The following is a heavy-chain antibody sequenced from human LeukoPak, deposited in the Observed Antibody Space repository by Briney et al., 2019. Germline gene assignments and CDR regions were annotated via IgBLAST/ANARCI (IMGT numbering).Heavy chain of an antibody. CDR3: AKGDFLQYSGSYPFDY. CDR1: KFTFTSYG. J-gene: IGHJ4*02. D-gene: IGHD1-26*01. V-gene: IGHV3-30*18. Sequence: GRSLRLSCAASKFTFTSYGMHWVRQAPGKGLEWVAVISYDGTDKYYEDSVKGRFTISRDNSKNTLYLQMNSLRAEDTAVYYCAKGDFLQYSGSYPFDYWGQGTLVTVSS. CDR2: ISYDGTDK.